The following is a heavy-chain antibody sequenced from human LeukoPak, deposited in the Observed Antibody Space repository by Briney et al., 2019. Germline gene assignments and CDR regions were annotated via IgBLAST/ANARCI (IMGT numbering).Heavy chain of an antibody. J-gene: IGHJ2*01. Sequence: ASETLSLTCTVSGGSISSYYWSWIRQPPGKGLEWIGYIYYSGSTNYNPSLKSRVTISVDTSKNQFSLKLSSVTAADTAVYYCARVPPDMTTVPWYFDLWGRGTLVTVSS. V-gene: IGHV4-59*01. D-gene: IGHD4-17*01. CDR2: IYYSGST. CDR3: ARVPPDMTTVPWYFDL. CDR1: GGSISSYY.